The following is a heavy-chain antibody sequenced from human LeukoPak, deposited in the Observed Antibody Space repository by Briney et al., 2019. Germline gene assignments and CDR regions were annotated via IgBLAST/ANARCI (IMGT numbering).Heavy chain of an antibody. V-gene: IGHV4-59*01. CDR1: GASITSYY. Sequence: SETLSLTCTVSGASITSYYWSWNRQPPGKGLEWIGYIYYSGSTNYNPSLKSRVTISLDTSKNQFSLELNSVTAADTAVYYCARAFSYGGNLFDYWGQGTLVAVSS. CDR2: IYYSGST. J-gene: IGHJ4*02. CDR3: ARAFSYGGNLFDY. D-gene: IGHD4-23*01.